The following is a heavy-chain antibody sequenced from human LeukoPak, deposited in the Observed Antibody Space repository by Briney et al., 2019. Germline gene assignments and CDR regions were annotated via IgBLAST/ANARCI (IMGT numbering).Heavy chain of an antibody. J-gene: IGHJ4*02. D-gene: IGHD4-17*01. V-gene: IGHV3-23*01. CDR2: ISGSGGST. CDR3: AKVRYGDYPGH. CDR1: GFTFSSYA. Sequence: GESLKISCAASGFTFSSYAMSWVRQAPGKGLEWVSAISGSGGSTYYADSVKGRFTISRDNSKNTLYLQMNSLRAEDTAVYYCAKVRYGDYPGHWGQGTLVTVSS.